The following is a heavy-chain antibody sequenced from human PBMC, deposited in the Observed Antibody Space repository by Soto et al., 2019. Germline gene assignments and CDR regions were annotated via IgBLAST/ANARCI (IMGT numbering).Heavy chain of an antibody. V-gene: IGHV3-21*01. CDR2: ISSSSSYT. CDR3: ERGKPDYGMDV. J-gene: IGHJ6*02. CDR1: GFTFSSYS. Sequence: GSLRLSCAASGFTFSSYSMNWVRQAPGKGLEWVSSISSSSSYTYYADSVKGRFTISRDNAKNSLYLQMNSLRAEDTAVYYCERGKPDYGMDVWGQGTRVTVSS.